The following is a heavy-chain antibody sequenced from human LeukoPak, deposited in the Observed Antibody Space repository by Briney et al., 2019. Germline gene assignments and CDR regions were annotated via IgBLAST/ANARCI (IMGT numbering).Heavy chain of an antibody. CDR1: GFTVSSNY. Sequence: PGGSLRLSCAASGFTVSSNYMSWVRQAPGKGLEWVSVIYSGGSTYYADSVKGRFTISRDNSKNTLYLQVNSLRAEDTAVYYCASEMWDSYGYVDYWGQGTLVTVSS. CDR3: ASEMWDSYGYVDY. D-gene: IGHD5-18*01. CDR2: IYSGGST. V-gene: IGHV3-66*01. J-gene: IGHJ4*02.